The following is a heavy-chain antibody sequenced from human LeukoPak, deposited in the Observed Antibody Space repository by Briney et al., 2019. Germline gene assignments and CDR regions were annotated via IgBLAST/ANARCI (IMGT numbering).Heavy chain of an antibody. V-gene: IGHV4-59*08. CDR3: ARSCSSTSCYNGMDV. D-gene: IGHD2-2*01. J-gene: IGHJ6*02. CDR1: GGSISSYY. Sequence: SETLSLTCTVSGGSISSYYWSWIRQPPGKGLEWIGYIYYSGSTNYNPSLKSRVTISVDTSKNQFSLKLSSVTAADTAVYYCARSCSSTSCYNGMDVWGRGTTVTVSS. CDR2: IYYSGST.